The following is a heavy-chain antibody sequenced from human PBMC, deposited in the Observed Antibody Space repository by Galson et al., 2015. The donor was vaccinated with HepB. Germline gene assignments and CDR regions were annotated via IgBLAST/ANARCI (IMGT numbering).Heavy chain of an antibody. CDR2: ISAYNGNT. J-gene: IGHJ4*02. CDR3: AREATMVRGVIITNHVDY. Sequence: SVKVSCKASGYTFTSYGISWVRQAPGQGLEWMGWISAYNGNTNYAQKLQGRVTMTTDTSTSTAYMELRSLRSDDTAVYYCAREATMVRGVIITNHVDYWGQGTLVTVSP. CDR1: GYTFTSYG. D-gene: IGHD3-10*01. V-gene: IGHV1-18*01.